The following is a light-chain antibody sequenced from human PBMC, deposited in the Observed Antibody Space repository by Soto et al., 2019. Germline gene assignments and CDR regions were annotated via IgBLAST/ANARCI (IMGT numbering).Light chain of an antibody. CDR1: RSVSSN. J-gene: IGKJ1*01. CDR2: GAS. Sequence: EIVMTQSPAILSVSPGERASLSCRASRSVSSNLAWYQQSPGQAPRLLIYGASSRAAGIPARFSGTGSGTDFTLTISSLEPEDFAVYYCQQRSNWPPWTFGQGTKV. CDR3: QQRSNWPPWT. V-gene: IGKV3-11*01.